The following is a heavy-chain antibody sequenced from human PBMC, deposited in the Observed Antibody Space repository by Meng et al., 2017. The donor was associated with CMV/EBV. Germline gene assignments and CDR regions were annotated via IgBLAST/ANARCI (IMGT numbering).Heavy chain of an antibody. V-gene: IGHV1-18*01. D-gene: IGHD1-26*01. CDR1: GYTFTSYG. J-gene: IGHJ4*02. CDR2: ISAYNGNT. Sequence: ASVKVSCKASGYTFTSYGISWVRHAPGQGLEWMGWISAYNGNTNYAQKLQGRVTMTTDTSTSTAYMELRSLRSDDTAVYYCARDEKYSGSPVGAYWGQGTLVTVSS. CDR3: ARDEKYSGSPVGAY.